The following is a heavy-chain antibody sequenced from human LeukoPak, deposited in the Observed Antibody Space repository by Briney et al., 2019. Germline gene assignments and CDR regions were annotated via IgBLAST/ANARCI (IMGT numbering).Heavy chain of an antibody. Sequence: GGSLRLSCQASGFTFYMYAMSWVRQAPGKGLEWVASMCGTAGCTFYPHSVKGRFTISRDNSKNVLYLRMNSLTAEDTAIYYCAKDRPNFHENSGHYYRRDGDSWGQGTLVTVSS. CDR3: AKDRPNFHENSGHYYRRDGDS. V-gene: IGHV3-23*01. D-gene: IGHD3-22*01. CDR1: GFTFYMYA. CDR2: MCGTAGCT. J-gene: IGHJ5*01.